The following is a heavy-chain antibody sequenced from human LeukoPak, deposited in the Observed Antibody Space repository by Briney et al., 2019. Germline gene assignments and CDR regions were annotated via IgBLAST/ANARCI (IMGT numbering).Heavy chain of an antibody. CDR1: GDSVSSNSAA. J-gene: IGHJ6*03. CDR3: ARGRGGYSYGKSYYYYYMDV. Sequence: SQTLSLTCAISGDSVSSNSAAWNWIRQSPSRGLEWLGRTYYRSKWYNDYAVSVKSRITINPDTSKNQFSLQLNSVTPEDTAVYYCARGRGGYSYGKSYYYYYMDVWGKGTTVTVSS. CDR2: TYYRSKWYN. D-gene: IGHD5-18*01. V-gene: IGHV6-1*01.